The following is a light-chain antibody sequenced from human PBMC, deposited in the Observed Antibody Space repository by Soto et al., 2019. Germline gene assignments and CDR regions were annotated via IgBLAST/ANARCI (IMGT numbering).Light chain of an antibody. CDR1: SSDVGGYNY. Sequence: LTQPPSASGSPGQSVTISCTGTSSDVGGYNYVSWYQQHPGKVPKLMIYEVSKRPSGVPDRFSGSKSGNTASLTVSGLQAEDEADYYCSSYAGRNTDYVFGTGTKVTVL. J-gene: IGLJ1*01. CDR3: SSYAGRNTDYV. CDR2: EVS. V-gene: IGLV2-8*01.